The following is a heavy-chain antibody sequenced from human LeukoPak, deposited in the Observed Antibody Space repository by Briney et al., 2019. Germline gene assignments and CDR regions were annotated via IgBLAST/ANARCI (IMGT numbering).Heavy chain of an antibody. V-gene: IGHV3-30*04. Sequence: PGGSLRLSCAASGFTFSSYAMHWVRQAPGKGLEWVAVISYDGSNKYYADSVKGRFTISRDNSKNTLYLQMNSLRAEDTAVYYCARDRSGITMIVVVPARREDAFDIWGQGTMVTASS. CDR1: GFTFSSYA. CDR3: ARDRSGITMIVVVPARREDAFDI. D-gene: IGHD3-22*01. CDR2: ISYDGSNK. J-gene: IGHJ3*02.